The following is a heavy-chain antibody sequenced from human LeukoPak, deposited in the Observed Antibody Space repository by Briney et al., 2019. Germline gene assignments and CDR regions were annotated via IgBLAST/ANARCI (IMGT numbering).Heavy chain of an antibody. D-gene: IGHD3-3*01. CDR1: GGTFSSYA. Sequence: ASVTVSCKASGGTFSSYAISWVRQAPGQGLEWMGGIIPIFGTANYAQKFQGRVTITADESTSTAYMELSSLRSEDTAVYYCARDLEEGAGGTIFGVVIMAGMDVWGQGTTVTVSS. J-gene: IGHJ6*02. CDR3: ARDLEEGAGGTIFGVVIMAGMDV. V-gene: IGHV1-69*13. CDR2: IIPIFGTA.